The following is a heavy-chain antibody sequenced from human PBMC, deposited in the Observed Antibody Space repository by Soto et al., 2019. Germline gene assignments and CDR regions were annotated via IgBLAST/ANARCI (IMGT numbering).Heavy chain of an antibody. V-gene: IGHV3-23*01. D-gene: IGHD6-19*01. CDR3: AKDTAAENSSGWYYFDY. J-gene: IGHJ4*02. Sequence: LRLSCAASGFTFSSYAMSWVRQAPGKGLEWVSAISGSGGSTYYADSVKGRFTISRDNSKNTLYLQMNSLRAEDTAVYYCAKDTAAENSSGWYYFDYWGQGTLVTVSS. CDR1: GFTFSSYA. CDR2: ISGSGGST.